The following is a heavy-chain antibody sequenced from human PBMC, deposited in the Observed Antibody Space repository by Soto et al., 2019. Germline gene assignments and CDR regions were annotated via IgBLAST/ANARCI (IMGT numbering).Heavy chain of an antibody. Sequence: SETLSLDYGVYGGSFSGYYWSWIRQPPGKGLEWIGEINHSGSTNYNPSLKSRVTISVDTSKNQFSLKLSSVTAADTAVYYCTSLGGWFDPWGQGTLVTVSS. D-gene: IGHD3-16*01. V-gene: IGHV4-34*01. J-gene: IGHJ5*02. CDR3: TSLGGWFDP. CDR2: INHSGST. CDR1: GGSFSGYY.